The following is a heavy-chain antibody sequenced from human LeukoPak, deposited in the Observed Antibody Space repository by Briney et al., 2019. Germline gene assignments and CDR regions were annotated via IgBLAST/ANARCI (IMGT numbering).Heavy chain of an antibody. D-gene: IGHD3-10*01. J-gene: IGHJ4*02. CDR1: GYTFTSYA. Sequence: ASVQVSCKACGYTFTSYAMHWVRQAPGQRLEWMGWINAGNGNTKYSQKFQGRVTITSDTSASTAYMELSSLRSEDTAVYYCARGNYYGSGIYFDYWGQGTLVTVSS. CDR3: ARGNYYGSGIYFDY. V-gene: IGHV1-3*01. CDR2: INAGNGNT.